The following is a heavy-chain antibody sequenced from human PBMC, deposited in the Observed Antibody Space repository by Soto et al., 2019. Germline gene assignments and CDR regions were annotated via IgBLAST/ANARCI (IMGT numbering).Heavy chain of an antibody. D-gene: IGHD2-15*01. CDR2: IYPGDSVT. CDR3: ARLEYCIGGSCYSDAFDI. J-gene: IGHJ3*02. Sequence: EVQLVQSGAEVKKPGESLKISCKGSGYSFNSYWIGWVRHMPGKGLEWMGIIYPGDSVTRYSPSFQGQVTISADKSISTAYLQWSSLKASDTAMYYCARLEYCIGGSCYSDAFDIWGQGTMVTVS. V-gene: IGHV5-51*01. CDR1: GYSFNSYW.